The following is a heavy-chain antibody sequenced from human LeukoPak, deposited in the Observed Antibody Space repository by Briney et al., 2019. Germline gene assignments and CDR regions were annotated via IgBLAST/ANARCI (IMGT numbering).Heavy chain of an antibody. CDR2: ISSSSSYI. J-gene: IGHJ4*02. Sequence: GGSLRLSCAASGFTFSSYSMNWVRQAPGKGLEWVSSISSSSSYIYYADSVKGRFTISRDNSKNTLYLQMNSLRAEDTAVYYCARVRDYLFDYWGQGTLVTVSS. D-gene: IGHD4-17*01. V-gene: IGHV3-21*04. CDR3: ARVRDYLFDY. CDR1: GFTFSSYS.